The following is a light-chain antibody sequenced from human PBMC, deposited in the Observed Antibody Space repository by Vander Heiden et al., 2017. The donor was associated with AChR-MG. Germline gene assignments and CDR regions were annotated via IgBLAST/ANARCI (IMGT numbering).Light chain of an antibody. J-gene: IGKJ1*01. V-gene: IGKV1-8*01. CDR3: QQYYSYPWT. Sequence: AIRITQSPSSLSASTGDRVTIPCRASQGISSYLAWYQQKPGQAPKLLIYAASTWQSGVPSRFSGSGFGTDFTLTISCLESEDFATYYCQQYYSYPWTFGQGTKVEIK. CDR2: AAS. CDR1: QGISSY.